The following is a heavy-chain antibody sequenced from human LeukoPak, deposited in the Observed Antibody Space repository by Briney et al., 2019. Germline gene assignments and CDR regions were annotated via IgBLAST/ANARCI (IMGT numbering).Heavy chain of an antibody. CDR2: IYHSGST. CDR3: ARVSARYSSVLGRYYYYMDV. CDR1: GYSISSGYY. V-gene: IGHV4-38-2*02. Sequence: SETLSLTCTVSGYSISSGYYWGWIRQPPGKGLEWIGSIYHSGSTYYNPSLKSRVTISINTSKNQFSLKLGSVTAADTAVYYCARVSARYSSVLGRYYYYMDVWGKGTTVTVSS. J-gene: IGHJ6*03. D-gene: IGHD6-19*01.